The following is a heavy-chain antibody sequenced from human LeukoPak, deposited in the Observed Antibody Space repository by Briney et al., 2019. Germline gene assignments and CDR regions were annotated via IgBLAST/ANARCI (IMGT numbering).Heavy chain of an antibody. CDR3: ARGRHWAAAGTGWFDP. D-gene: IGHD6-13*01. Sequence: PGGSLRLSCAASGFTFSSSAMHWVRQAPGKGLEWVAVIWYDGSNKYYADSVKGRFTISRDNSKNTLYLQMNSLRAEDTAVYYCARGRHWAAAGTGWFDPWGQGTLVTVSS. CDR2: IWYDGSNK. V-gene: IGHV3-33*08. CDR1: GFTFSSSA. J-gene: IGHJ5*02.